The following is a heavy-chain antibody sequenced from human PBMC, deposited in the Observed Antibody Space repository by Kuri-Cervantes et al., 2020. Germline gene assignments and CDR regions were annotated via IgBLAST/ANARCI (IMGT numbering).Heavy chain of an antibody. V-gene: IGHV3-30*18. J-gene: IGHJ4*02. CDR2: ISYDGSNK. D-gene: IGHD2-2*01. CDR3: AKDPLRYCSSTSCYAIDY. CDR1: GFTFSSYG. Sequence: GESLKISCAASGFTFSSYGMHWVRQAPGKGQEWVAVISYDGSNKYYADSVKGRFTISRDNSKNTLYLQMNSLRAEDTAVYYCAKDPLRYCSSTSCYAIDYWGQGTLVTVSS.